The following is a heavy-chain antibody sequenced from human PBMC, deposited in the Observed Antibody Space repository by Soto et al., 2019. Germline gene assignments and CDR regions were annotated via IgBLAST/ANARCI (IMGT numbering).Heavy chain of an antibody. D-gene: IGHD6-19*01. CDR1: GFTFSSYG. CDR2: ISYDGSNT. V-gene: IGHV3-30*18. Sequence: PGGSLRLSCEASGFTFSSYGMHWVRQAPGKGLEWVAVISYDGSNTYYADSVKGRFTISRDTSKNTLYLQMNSLRAEDTAVYYWEKDQTLLSRGWYSGVFDYGGQGTLVTVSS. CDR3: EKDQTLLSRGWYSGVFDY. J-gene: IGHJ4*02.